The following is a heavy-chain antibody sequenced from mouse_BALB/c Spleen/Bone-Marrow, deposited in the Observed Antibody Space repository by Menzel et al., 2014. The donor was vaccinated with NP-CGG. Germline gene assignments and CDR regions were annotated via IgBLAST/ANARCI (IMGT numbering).Heavy chain of an antibody. CDR2: ISYSGST. J-gene: IGHJ3*01. Sequence: ESGPGLVKPSQSLSLTCTVTGYSITSDYAWNWIRQFPGNKLEWMGYISYSGSTSYNPSLKSRISITRDTSKNQFFLQLNSVTTEDTATCYCAAYYRYTFAYWGQGTLVTVSA. CDR1: GYSITSDYA. D-gene: IGHD2-14*01. V-gene: IGHV3-2*02. CDR3: AAYYRYTFAY.